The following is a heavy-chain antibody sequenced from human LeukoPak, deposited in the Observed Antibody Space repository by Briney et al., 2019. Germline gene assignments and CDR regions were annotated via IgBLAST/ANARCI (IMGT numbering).Heavy chain of an antibody. D-gene: IGHD3-22*01. Sequence: PGGSLRLSCAASGLTFSSYGMSWVRQAPGKGLEWVSGISGSGGSTYYADSVKGRFTISRDNAKNSLYLQMNSLRAEDTAVYYCARERSSGYSDAFDIWGQGTMVTVSS. CDR1: GLTFSSYG. CDR2: ISGSGGST. V-gene: IGHV3-21*01. CDR3: ARERSSGYSDAFDI. J-gene: IGHJ3*02.